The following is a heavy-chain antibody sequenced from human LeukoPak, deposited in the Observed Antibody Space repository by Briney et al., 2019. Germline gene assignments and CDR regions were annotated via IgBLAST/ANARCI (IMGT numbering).Heavy chain of an antibody. D-gene: IGHD1-26*01. CDR3: ARRDSGIYWRRFDY. V-gene: IGHV5-51*01. CDR2: IFPGDSDA. Sequence: GESLKISCKGSGYSFTNYWIGWVRQMTGKGLEWMGIIFPGDSDARYSPSVQGQVTISVDKSINTAYVQWSSLKASDGAMYYCARRDSGIYWRRFDYWGQGTLVTVSS. J-gene: IGHJ4*02. CDR1: GYSFTNYW.